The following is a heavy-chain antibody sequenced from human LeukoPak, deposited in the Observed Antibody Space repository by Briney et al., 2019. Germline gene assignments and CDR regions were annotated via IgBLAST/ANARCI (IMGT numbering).Heavy chain of an antibody. Sequence: PGGSLRLSCAASGFTFSSYEMNWVREAPGRGVEWVSDISSSGSTIYYADSVKCRFTISRDNAKNSMYQQMSSLRAEETAVYYCARDRENVIVGATQGIDYWGQGTLVTVSS. CDR2: ISSSGSTI. V-gene: IGHV3-48*03. J-gene: IGHJ4*02. CDR3: ARDRENVIVGATQGIDY. D-gene: IGHD1-26*01. CDR1: GFTFSSYE.